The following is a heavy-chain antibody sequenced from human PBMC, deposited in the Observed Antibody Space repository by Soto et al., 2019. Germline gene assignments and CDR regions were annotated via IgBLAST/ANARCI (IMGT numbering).Heavy chain of an antibody. CDR1: GGSINSGGYC. CDR2: IYHTGTT. J-gene: IGHJ5*02. CDR3: ATLPPRIVVSLLPIPT. D-gene: IGHD2-21*01. V-gene: IGHV4-30-2*01. Sequence: ASETLSLTCTVSGGSINSGGYCWTWIRQPPGKGLEWIGFIYHTGTTYYNPSLKSRVTISVDRSKNQFSLKLNSVTAADTAVYYCATLPPRIVVSLLPIPTWGQGILVTVSS.